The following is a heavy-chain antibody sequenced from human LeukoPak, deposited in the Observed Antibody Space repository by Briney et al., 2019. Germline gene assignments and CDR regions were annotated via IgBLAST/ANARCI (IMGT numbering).Heavy chain of an antibody. CDR2: IYYSGSI. D-gene: IGHD4-17*01. J-gene: IGHJ3*02. V-gene: IGHV4-28*05. Sequence: PDTLSLTCAVSGYSISSSNYWGWIRQPPGKGLEWIGHIYYSGSIYYNPSLKSRVTMSVDTSKNQFSLKLSSVTAVDTAVYYCARKATTGPTKAAFDIWGQGTMVTVSS. CDR1: GYSISSSNY. CDR3: ARKATTGPTKAAFDI.